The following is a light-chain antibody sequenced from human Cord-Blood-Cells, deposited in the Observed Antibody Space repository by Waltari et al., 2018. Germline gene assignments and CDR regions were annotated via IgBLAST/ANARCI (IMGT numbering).Light chain of an antibody. CDR1: KLGDKY. CDR2: QDS. J-gene: IGLJ2*01. V-gene: IGLV3-1*01. Sequence: SYELTQPPSVSVSPGQTASITCSGDKLGDKYACWYQQKPGQSPVMVIYQDSKRPSGIPERITGSNSGNTATVTISGTQAMDEADYYCQAWDSSTAHVVFGRGTKLTVL. CDR3: QAWDSSTAHVV.